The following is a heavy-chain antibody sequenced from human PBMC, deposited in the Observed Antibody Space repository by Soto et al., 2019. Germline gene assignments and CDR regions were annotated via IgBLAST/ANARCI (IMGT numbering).Heavy chain of an antibody. CDR2: ISSSSSTI. CDR3: ARVIWSGHLTSDL. V-gene: IGHV3-48*02. CDR1: GFTFSSNS. J-gene: IGHJ5*02. D-gene: IGHD3-3*01. Sequence: EVQVVESGGGLVQPGGSLRLSCAASGFTFSSNSMNWVRQAPGKGLEWISYISSSSSTIYADSVKSRFTISRDNAKNSLYLQRNSLRDEDTAVYYCARVIWSGHLTSDLWGQGTLVTVSS.